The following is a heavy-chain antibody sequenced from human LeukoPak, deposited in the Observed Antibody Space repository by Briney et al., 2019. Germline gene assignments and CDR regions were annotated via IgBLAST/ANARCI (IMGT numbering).Heavy chain of an antibody. CDR2: IYGGGST. D-gene: IGHD1-14*01. CDR1: GFTVSSNY. V-gene: IGHV3-53*01. Sequence: GGSLRLSCAASGFTVSSNYMSWVRQAPGKGLDWVSVIYGGGSTYYADSVKGRFTISRDNSKNTLYLQMNSLRAEDTAVYYCASNLGARNAFDIWGQGAMVTVSS. CDR3: ASNLGARNAFDI. J-gene: IGHJ3*02.